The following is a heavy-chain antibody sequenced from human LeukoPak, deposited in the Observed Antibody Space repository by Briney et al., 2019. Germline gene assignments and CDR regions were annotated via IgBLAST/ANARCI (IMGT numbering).Heavy chain of an antibody. CDR1: GYTFTGNY. V-gene: IGHV1-18*04. CDR2: ISAYNGNT. J-gene: IGHJ6*02. Sequence: GASVKLSCKASGYTFTGNYIHWIRKAPGQGLEWMGWISAYNGNTNYAQKLQGRVTMTTDTSTSTAYMELRSLRSDDTAVYYCARADEPTIVVVPAPYYYYGMDVWGQGTTVTVSS. D-gene: IGHD2-2*01. CDR3: ARADEPTIVVVPAPYYYYGMDV.